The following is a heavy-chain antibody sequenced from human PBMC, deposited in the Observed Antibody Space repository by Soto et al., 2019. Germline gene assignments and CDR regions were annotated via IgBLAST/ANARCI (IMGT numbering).Heavy chain of an antibody. V-gene: IGHV3-23*01. CDR2: ISGSGGNT. Sequence: EVQLLESGGGLIQPGGSLRLSCAASGFTFTTYAMSWVRQAPGKGLEWVSAISGSGGNTYYADSVKGRFNIARDISKNAVQMQMNSLRVDDTAVYYFAKDFGKLWVPDYLGQGTLVTVSS. J-gene: IGHJ4*02. CDR1: GFTFTTYA. D-gene: IGHD3-10*01. CDR3: AKDFGKLWVPDY.